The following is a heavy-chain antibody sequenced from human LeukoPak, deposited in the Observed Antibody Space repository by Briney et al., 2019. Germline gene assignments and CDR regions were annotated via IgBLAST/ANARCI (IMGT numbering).Heavy chain of an antibody. CDR1: GGSISSYY. J-gene: IGHJ3*02. V-gene: IGHV4-59*01. Sequence: SETLSLTCTVSGGSISSYYWSWIRQPPGKGLEWIGYIYYSGSTNYNPSLKSRVTISVDTSKNQFSLKLSSVTTADTAVYYCARGFNYYDSSGYYYIDAFDIWGQGTMVTVSS. CDR3: ARGFNYYDSSGYYYIDAFDI. CDR2: IYYSGST. D-gene: IGHD3-22*01.